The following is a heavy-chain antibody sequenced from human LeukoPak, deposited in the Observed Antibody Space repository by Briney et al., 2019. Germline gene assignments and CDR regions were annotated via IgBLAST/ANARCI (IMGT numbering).Heavy chain of an antibody. J-gene: IGHJ3*02. CDR1: GGSISSGDYY. CDR2: IYYSGST. D-gene: IGHD3-9*01. CDR3: ARRGYDILTGYFLFDI. V-gene: IGHV4-30-4*01. Sequence: PSETLSLTCTVSGGSISSGDYYWSWIRQPPGQGLEWIEYIYYSGSTYYNPSLKSRVTISVDTSKNQFSLNLSSVTAADTAVYYCARRGYDILTGYFLFDIWGQGTMVTVSS.